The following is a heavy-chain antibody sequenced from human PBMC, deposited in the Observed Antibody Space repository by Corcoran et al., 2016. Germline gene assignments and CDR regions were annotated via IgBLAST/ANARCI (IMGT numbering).Heavy chain of an antibody. CDR3: ARGSSGRGYYFDY. J-gene: IGHJ4*02. Sequence: EVQLVESGGGLIQPGGSLRLSCAASGFTVSSNYMSWVRQAPGTGLAWVSVIYSGGSTYYADSVKGRFTISRDNSKNTLYLQMNSLRAEDTAVYYCARGSSGRGYYFDYWGQGTLVTGSS. D-gene: IGHD6-19*01. CDR2: IYSGGST. CDR1: GFTVSSNY. V-gene: IGHV3-53*01.